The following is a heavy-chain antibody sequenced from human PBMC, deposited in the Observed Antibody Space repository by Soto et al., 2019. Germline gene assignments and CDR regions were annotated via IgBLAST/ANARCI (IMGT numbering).Heavy chain of an antibody. D-gene: IGHD3-10*01. V-gene: IGHV3-74*03. CDR2: INGDGASL. J-gene: IGHJ6*01. CDR3: AREGSLGLDG. CDR1: GFIFSSFW. Sequence: EVRLGEAGGGFVQPGGSLRVSCSGSGFIFSSFWMHWVRQGPGKGLEWVSRINGDGASLAYADSVKGRFSISRDNVKNTPHLQMNSLGADDTAVDFCAREGSLGLDGLGRGTTVNVSS.